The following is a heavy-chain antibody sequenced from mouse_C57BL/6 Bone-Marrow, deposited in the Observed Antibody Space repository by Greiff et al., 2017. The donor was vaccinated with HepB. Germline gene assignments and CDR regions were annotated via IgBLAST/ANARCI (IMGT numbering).Heavy chain of an antibody. CDR2: IDPSDSYT. J-gene: IGHJ4*01. V-gene: IGHV1-50*01. CDR1: GYTFTSYW. CDR3: ARTGLRWAMDY. Sequence: QVQLQQPGAELVKPGASVKLSCKASGYTFTSYWMQWVKQRPGQGLEWIGEIDPSDSYTNYNQKFKGKATLTVDTSSSTAYMQLSSLTSEDSAVYYCARTGLRWAMDYWGQGTSVTVSS. D-gene: IGHD2-4*01.